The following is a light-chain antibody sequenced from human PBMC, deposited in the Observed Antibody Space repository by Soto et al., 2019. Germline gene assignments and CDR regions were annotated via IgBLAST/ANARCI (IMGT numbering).Light chain of an antibody. J-gene: IGKJ4*01. Sequence: EIVMTPSPATLSVAPGERATLSCRASQSVSIDLAWYQQKPGQTPKLLIYVASTRATGIPARFSGSGSGTEFTLTISSLQSEDFAVYYCQQYNVWPLTFGGGTKVEFK. CDR1: QSVSID. V-gene: IGKV3-15*01. CDR3: QQYNVWPLT. CDR2: VAS.